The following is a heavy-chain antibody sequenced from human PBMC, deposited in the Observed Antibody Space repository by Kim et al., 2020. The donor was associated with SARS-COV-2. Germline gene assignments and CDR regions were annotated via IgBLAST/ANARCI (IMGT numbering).Heavy chain of an antibody. CDR3: ARERRSLGELSLISRTGNFDL. V-gene: IGHV1-69*13. J-gene: IGHJ2*01. D-gene: IGHD3-16*02. Sequence: SVKVSCKASGGTFSSYAISWVRQAPGQGLEWMGGIIPIFGTANYTQKFQGRVTITADESTSTAYMELSSLRSEDTAVYYCARERRSLGELSLISRTGNFDLWGRGTLVTVSS. CDR2: IIPIFGTA. CDR1: GGTFSSYA.